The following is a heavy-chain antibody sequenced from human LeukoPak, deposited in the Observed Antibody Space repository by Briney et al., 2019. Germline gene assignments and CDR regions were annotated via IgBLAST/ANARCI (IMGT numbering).Heavy chain of an antibody. J-gene: IGHJ4*02. Sequence: PSETLSLTCTVSDGSISSYFWSWIRQPPGKGLEWIGYICSSGNSNYNPSLNSRVSMAIDTSKNQFTLRLSSVTAADTAIYYCARDSSNVAVDWGQGTLVTVSP. D-gene: IGHD2/OR15-2a*01. CDR1: DGSISSYF. CDR2: ICSSGNS. CDR3: ARDSSNVAVD. V-gene: IGHV4-59*01.